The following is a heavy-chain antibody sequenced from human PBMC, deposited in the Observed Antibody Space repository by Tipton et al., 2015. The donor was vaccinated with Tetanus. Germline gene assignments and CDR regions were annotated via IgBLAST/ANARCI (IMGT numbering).Heavy chain of an antibody. CDR1: GGSISSSSYY. CDR2: IYYSGST. D-gene: IGHD1-26*01. V-gene: IGHV4-39*07. CDR3: ARDHRLSASYAGWFDP. Sequence: TLSLTCTVSGGSISSSSYYWGWIRQPSGKGLEWIGSIYYSGSTYYNPSLKGRVTISVDTSTTQFSLRLNSVTAADTAIYYCARDHRLSASYAGWFDPWGQGTLVTVSS. J-gene: IGHJ5*02.